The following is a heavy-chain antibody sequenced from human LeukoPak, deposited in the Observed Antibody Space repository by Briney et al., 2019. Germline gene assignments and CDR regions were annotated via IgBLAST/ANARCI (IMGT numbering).Heavy chain of an antibody. CDR3: AKWGCSGSSCYPLAY. Sequence: GGSLRLSCAASGFTFSSYAMSWVRQAPGKGLEWVSAMSGSSGRTYYADSVKGRFTISRDNSKNTLYVQMNSLRADDTAVYYCAKWGCSGSSCYPLAYWGQGTLVTVSS. V-gene: IGHV3-23*01. J-gene: IGHJ4*02. CDR2: MSGSSGRT. CDR1: GFTFSSYA. D-gene: IGHD2-15*01.